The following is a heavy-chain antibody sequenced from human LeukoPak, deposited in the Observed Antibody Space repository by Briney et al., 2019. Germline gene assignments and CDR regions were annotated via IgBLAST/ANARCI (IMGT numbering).Heavy chain of an antibody. CDR2: IIPTLGIA. CDR1: GGTFSSYT. V-gene: IGHV1-69*04. J-gene: IGHJ4*02. D-gene: IGHD1-1*01. Sequence: GSSVKVSCKASGGTFSSYTISWVRQAPGQGLEWMGRIIPTLGIANYAQKFQGRVTITADKSTSTAYMELSSLRSEDTAVYYCARDVEGLDYWGQGTLVTVSS. CDR3: ARDVEGLDY.